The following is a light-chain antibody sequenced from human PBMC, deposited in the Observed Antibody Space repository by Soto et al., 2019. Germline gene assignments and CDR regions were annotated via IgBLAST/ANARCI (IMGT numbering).Light chain of an antibody. J-gene: IGKJ1*01. V-gene: IGKV4-1*01. CDR2: WAS. Sequence: DIVMTQSPDSLAVSLGERATINCRSSQTVLHGSNYLAWYQQKPGQPPKLLIYWASTRESGVPARFSGSGSGTDFTLTISSLQAEDVAVSYCQQYYTTPVTFGQWTKVEIK. CDR3: QQYYTTPVT. CDR1: QTVLHGSNY.